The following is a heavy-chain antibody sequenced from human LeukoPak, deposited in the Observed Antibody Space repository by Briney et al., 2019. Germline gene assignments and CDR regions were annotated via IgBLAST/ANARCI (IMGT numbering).Heavy chain of an antibody. D-gene: IGHD6-19*01. Sequence: GRSLRLSCAASGFTFDDYAMHWVRQAPGKGLEWVSGISWNSGGIGYADSVKGRFTISRDIAKNSLYLQTNSLRADDTALYYCAKGKKMTVAGLFDYWGQGTLVTVSS. J-gene: IGHJ4*02. V-gene: IGHV3-9*01. CDR3: AKGKKMTVAGLFDY. CDR1: GFTFDDYA. CDR2: ISWNSGGI.